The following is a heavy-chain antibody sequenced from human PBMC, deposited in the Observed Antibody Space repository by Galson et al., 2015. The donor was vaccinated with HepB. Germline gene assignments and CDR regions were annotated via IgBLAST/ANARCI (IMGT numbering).Heavy chain of an antibody. V-gene: IGHV3-66*01. CDR2: IYSGGST. J-gene: IGHJ3*02. CDR1: GFTISSNY. Sequence: SLRLSCAASGFTISSNYNYITWIRQAPGKGLDWISVIYSGGSTSYADSVKDRFTISRDNSKNTVYLQMNSLRAEDTAVYYCARGGAMVRGVSDAFDIWGQGTRVTVSS. D-gene: IGHD3-10*01. CDR3: ARGGAMVRGVSDAFDI.